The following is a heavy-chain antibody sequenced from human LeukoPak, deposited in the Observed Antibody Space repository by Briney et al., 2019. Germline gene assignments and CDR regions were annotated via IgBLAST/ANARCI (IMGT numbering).Heavy chain of an antibody. V-gene: IGHV3-11*04. CDR3: AREPYLYGSGSYYSAFDI. CDR2: ISGSGSTI. D-gene: IGHD3-10*01. J-gene: IGHJ3*02. Sequence: PGGSLRLSCAASGFTFSDYYMSWIRQAPGKGLEWVSYISGSGSTIYYADSVKGRFTISRVNAKNSLYLQMNSLRAEDTAVYYCAREPYLYGSGSYYSAFDIWGQGSMVTVSS. CDR1: GFTFSDYY.